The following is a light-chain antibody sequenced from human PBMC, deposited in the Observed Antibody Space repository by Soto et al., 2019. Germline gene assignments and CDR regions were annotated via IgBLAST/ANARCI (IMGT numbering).Light chain of an antibody. CDR2: EGS. Sequence: QSALTQPASVSGSPGQSITISCTGTSSDVGSHNLVSWYQQHPDRAPKLMIYEGSKRPSGVSNRFSGSKSGNTASLTISGLQAGDEADYFCCSYAGSSTYIFGSGTKVTVL. V-gene: IGLV2-23*01. J-gene: IGLJ1*01. CDR3: CSYAGSSTYI. CDR1: SSDVGSHNL.